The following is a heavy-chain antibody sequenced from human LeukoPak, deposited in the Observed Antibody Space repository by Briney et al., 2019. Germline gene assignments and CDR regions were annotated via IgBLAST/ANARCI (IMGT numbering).Heavy chain of an antibody. J-gene: IGHJ4*02. D-gene: IGHD6-19*01. CDR1: GYSISSGYY. CDR2: IYHSGST. V-gene: IGHV4-38-2*01. Sequence: SETLSLTCAVSGYSISSGYYWGWIRQPPGKGLEWIGSIYHSGSTYYNPSLKSRVTISVDTSKNQFSLKLSSVTAADTAVYYCASSSGWYYYFDYWGQGTLVTVSS. CDR3: ASSSGWYYYFDY.